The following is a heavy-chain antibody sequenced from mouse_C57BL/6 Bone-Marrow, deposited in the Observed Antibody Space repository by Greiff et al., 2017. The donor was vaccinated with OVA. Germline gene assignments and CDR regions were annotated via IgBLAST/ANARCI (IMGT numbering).Heavy chain of an antibody. CDR3: ARVDYSYWYFDV. CDR1: GFTFSRYA. CDR2: ISDGGSYT. V-gene: IGHV5-4*03. J-gene: IGHJ1*03. D-gene: IGHD2-4*01. Sequence: EVKLVESGGGLVKPGGSLKLPCSASGFTFSRYAMSWVRQTPEKRLEWAGTISDGGSYTYYPDNVEGRFTISRDNAKNNLYLQMSHLKSEDTAMYYCARVDYSYWYFDVWGTGTTVTVSA.